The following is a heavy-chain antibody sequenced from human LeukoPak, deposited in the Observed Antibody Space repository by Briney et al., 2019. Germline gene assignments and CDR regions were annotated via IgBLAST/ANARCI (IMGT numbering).Heavy chain of an antibody. D-gene: IGHD6-19*01. CDR2: IYTSGST. CDR1: GGSISSYY. Sequence: SETLSLTCTVSGGSISSYYWSWIRQPAGKGLEWIGRIYTSGSTNYNPSLKSRVTMSVDTSKNQFSLKLSSVTAADTAVYYCARDYIIAVAEAKDYYYYMDVWGKGTTVTVSS. CDR3: ARDYIIAVAEAKDYYYYMDV. J-gene: IGHJ6*03. V-gene: IGHV4-4*07.